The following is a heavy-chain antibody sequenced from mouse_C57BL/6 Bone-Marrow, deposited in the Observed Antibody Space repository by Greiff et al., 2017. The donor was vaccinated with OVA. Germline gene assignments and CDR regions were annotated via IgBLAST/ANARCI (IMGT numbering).Heavy chain of an antibody. V-gene: IGHV1-64*01. CDR1: GYTFTSYW. Sequence: VQLQQPGAELVKPGASVKLSCKASGYTFTSYWMHWVKQRPGQGLEWIGMIHPSSGSTNYNEKFKSKAKLPVDKSSSTAYMQLSSLTSEDSAVYYYAREGLRDYGSRFDDWGQGTTLTVSS. CDR2: IHPSSGST. J-gene: IGHJ2*01. D-gene: IGHD1-1*01. CDR3: AREGLRDYGSRFDD.